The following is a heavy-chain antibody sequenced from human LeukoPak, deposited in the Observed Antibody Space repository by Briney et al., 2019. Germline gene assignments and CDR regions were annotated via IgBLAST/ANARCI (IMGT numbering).Heavy chain of an antibody. CDR3: ARDYRNGAIDY. J-gene: IGHJ4*02. D-gene: IGHD1-1*01. CDR1: RFTVSSNY. Sequence: GGSLRLSCAASRFTVSSNYMSWVRQAPGKGLEWVSIIYNDGSTFYADSVKGRFTISRDNSKDTLYLQMDSLSAEDTAVYYCARDYRNGAIDYWGQGTLVTVSS. CDR2: IYNDGST. V-gene: IGHV3-53*01.